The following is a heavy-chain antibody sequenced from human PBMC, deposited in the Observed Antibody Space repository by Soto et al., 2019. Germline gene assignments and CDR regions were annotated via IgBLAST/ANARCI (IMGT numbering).Heavy chain of an antibody. CDR1: GFTFSSYG. D-gene: IGHD5-18*01. CDR3: AKDHAALWIQVWFHS. V-gene: IGHV3-30*18. J-gene: IGHJ5*01. Sequence: QVQLVESGGGVVQPGRSLRLSCAASGFTFSSYGMHWVRQAPGKGLEWVAVISFDGSNKYYADSVKGRFTISRDNSKNTLYLQMNSLRGEDTAVYYCAKDHAALWIQVWFHSWGQGTLVTVSS. CDR2: ISFDGSNK.